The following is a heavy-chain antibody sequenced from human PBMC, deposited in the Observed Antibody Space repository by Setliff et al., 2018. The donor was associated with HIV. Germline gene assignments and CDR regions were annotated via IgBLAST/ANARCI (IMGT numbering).Heavy chain of an antibody. CDR3: ARGPYSSSSYYYGMDV. CDR2: INPNTGDT. J-gene: IGHJ6*02. D-gene: IGHD6-6*01. CDR1: GYTFTGYF. Sequence: ASVKVSCKASGYTFTGYFIHWVRQAPGQGLEWMGRINPNTGDTNYAQKFQDRVTITADESTSTAYMELSSLRSEDTAVYYCARGPYSSSSYYYGMDVWGQGTTVTVSS. V-gene: IGHV1-2*06.